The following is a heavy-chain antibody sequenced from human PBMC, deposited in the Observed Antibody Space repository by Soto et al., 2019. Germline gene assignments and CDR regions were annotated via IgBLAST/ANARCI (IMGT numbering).Heavy chain of an antibody. D-gene: IGHD5-12*01. V-gene: IGHV4-4*07. CDR1: GGSINTFY. CDR3: AREGSYSAYNFAHGIQLWSFDF. J-gene: IGHJ4*02. CDR2: IFSSGRT. Sequence: PSETLSLTCTVSGGSINTFYWSCVRQPAGKGLEWIVRIFSSGRTSFNPSLESRVAMSVDTSKNHFSLNLSSVTAADMAVYYCAREGSYSAYNFAHGIQLWSFDFWGQGALVTVSS.